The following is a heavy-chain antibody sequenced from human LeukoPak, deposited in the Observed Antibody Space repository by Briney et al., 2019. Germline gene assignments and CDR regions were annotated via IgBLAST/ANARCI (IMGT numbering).Heavy chain of an antibody. J-gene: IGHJ6*03. Sequence: PGGSLRLACAASGLTFNNFAFFWVRQAPGKGLEWVSDTSGSGMSTYYADSVKGRFTISRDNSKNSLFLEMNSLRVEDTATYYCAKNLFKDFEGSAFFGIMDVWGKGTTVTVSS. CDR3: AKNLFKDFEGSAFFGIMDV. CDR1: GLTFNNFA. CDR2: TSGSGMST. D-gene: IGHD6-19*01. V-gene: IGHV3-23*01.